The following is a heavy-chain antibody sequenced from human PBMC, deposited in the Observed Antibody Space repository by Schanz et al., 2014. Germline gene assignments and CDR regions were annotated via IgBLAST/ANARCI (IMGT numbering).Heavy chain of an antibody. V-gene: IGHV3-23*01. CDR1: GFTFSSYT. CDR2: ISGSGGST. Sequence: EVQLLESGGGLAQPGGSLRLACAASGFTFSSYTMNWVRQAPGKGLEWVSAISGSGGSTVYADSVKGRFTISRDNSNNTVFLQMNSLRAEDTAVYYCAKHVRSLTGNDYWGQGTLVTVSS. J-gene: IGHJ4*02. CDR3: AKHVRSLTGNDY. D-gene: IGHD3-9*01.